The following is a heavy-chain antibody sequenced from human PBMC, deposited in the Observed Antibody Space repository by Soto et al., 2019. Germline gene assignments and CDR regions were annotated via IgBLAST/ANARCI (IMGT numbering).Heavy chain of an antibody. J-gene: IGHJ4*02. Sequence: PGGSLRLSCAASGFTFSSYGMHWVRQAPGKGLEWVAVISYDGSNKYYADSVKGRFTISRDNSKNTLYLQMNSLRAEDTAVYYCAKGRVSMVRGVLDYWGQGTLVTVSS. D-gene: IGHD3-10*01. V-gene: IGHV3-30*18. CDR1: GFTFSSYG. CDR3: AKGRVSMVRGVLDY. CDR2: ISYDGSNK.